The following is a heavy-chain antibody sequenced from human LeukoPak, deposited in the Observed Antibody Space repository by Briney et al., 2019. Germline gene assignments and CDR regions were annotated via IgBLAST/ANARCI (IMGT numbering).Heavy chain of an antibody. CDR3: AREVLSGYYSP. J-gene: IGHJ5*02. CDR1: GGSISSYY. CDR2: IYYSGST. Sequence: SETLSLTCTASGGSISSYYWSWIRQPPGKGLEWIGYIYYSGSTNYNPSLKSRVTISVDTSKNQFSLKLSSVTAADTAVYYCAREVLSGYYSPWGQGTLVTVSS. D-gene: IGHD3-22*01. V-gene: IGHV4-59*01.